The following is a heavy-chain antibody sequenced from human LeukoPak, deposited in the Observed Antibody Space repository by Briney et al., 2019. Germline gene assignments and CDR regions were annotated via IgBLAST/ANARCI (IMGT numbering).Heavy chain of an antibody. V-gene: IGHV4-34*01. CDR3: AREGRQQLVRPYWNMDV. CDR2: INHSGST. Sequence: PSETLSLTCAVYGGSFSGYYWSWIRQPPGKGLEWIGEINHSGSTNYNPSLKSRVTISVDTSKNQFSLKLSSVTAADTAVYYCAREGRQQLVRPYWNMDVWGKGTTVTISS. D-gene: IGHD6-13*01. CDR1: GGSFSGYY. J-gene: IGHJ6*03.